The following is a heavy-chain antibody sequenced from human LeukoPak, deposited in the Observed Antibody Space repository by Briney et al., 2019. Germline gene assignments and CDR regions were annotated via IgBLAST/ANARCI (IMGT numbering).Heavy chain of an antibody. CDR1: GGSINSGSYY. V-gene: IGHV4-61*01. J-gene: IGHJ2*01. Sequence: SETLSLTCTVSGGSINSGSYYWSWIRQPPGKGLEWIGYIYYSGSTNYNPSLKSRVTISVDTSKNQFSLKLSSVTAADTAVYYCARDRGSSGWPYWYFDLWGRGTLVTVSS. D-gene: IGHD6-19*01. CDR2: IYYSGST. CDR3: ARDRGSSGWPYWYFDL.